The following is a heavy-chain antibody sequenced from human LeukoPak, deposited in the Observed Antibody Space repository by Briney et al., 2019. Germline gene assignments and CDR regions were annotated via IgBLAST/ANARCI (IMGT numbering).Heavy chain of an antibody. V-gene: IGHV4-59*01. Sequence: PSETLSLTCIVSGGSISSYYWSWIRQPLGKGLEWIGYIYYSGSTNYNPSLKSRVTISVDTSKNQFSLKLSSVTAADTAVYYCAREGGAEKGNWFDPWGQGTLVTVSS. CDR3: AREGGAEKGNWFDP. CDR1: GGSISSYY. D-gene: IGHD3-16*01. J-gene: IGHJ5*02. CDR2: IYYSGST.